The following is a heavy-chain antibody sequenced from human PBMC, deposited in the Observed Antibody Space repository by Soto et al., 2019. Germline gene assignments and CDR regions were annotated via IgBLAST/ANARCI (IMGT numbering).Heavy chain of an antibody. CDR3: ARADSFEAFDI. CDR2: ISSSSSTI. V-gene: IGHV3-48*01. CDR1: GFTFSSYS. J-gene: IGHJ3*02. Sequence: PGGSLRLSCAASGFTFSSYSMNWVRQAPGKGLEWVSYISSSSSTIYYADSVKGRFTISRDNAKNSLYLQMNSLRAEDTAVYYCARADSFEAFDIWGQGTMVTVSS.